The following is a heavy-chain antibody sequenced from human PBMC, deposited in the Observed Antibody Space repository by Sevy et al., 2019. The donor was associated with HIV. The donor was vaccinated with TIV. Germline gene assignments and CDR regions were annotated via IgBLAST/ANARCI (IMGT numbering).Heavy chain of an antibody. Sequence: GGSLRLSCAASGFTFSNYWMSWVRQAPGKGLEWVANIKQDESEKYYVDSVKGRFTISRDNAKNSLYLQMNSLRAEDTAVYYCASDSTVAGLYYYYYYMDVWGKGTTVTVSS. CDR1: GFTFSNYW. D-gene: IGHD4-17*01. J-gene: IGHJ6*03. V-gene: IGHV3-7*01. CDR2: IKQDESEK. CDR3: ASDSTVAGLYYYYYYMDV.